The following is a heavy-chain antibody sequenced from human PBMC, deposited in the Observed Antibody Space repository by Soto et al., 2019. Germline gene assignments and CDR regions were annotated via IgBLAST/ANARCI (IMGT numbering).Heavy chain of an antibody. CDR1: GYTFTGYG. CDR2: ISVFNGNT. D-gene: IGHD2-15*01. CDR3: GRDGSGGIIDS. V-gene: IGHV1-18*01. Sequence: QVQLVQSGAEVKKPGASVKVSCKTSGYTFTGYGINWVRQAPGHGLEWMGWISVFNGNTKYGQNIQDRVIMTTDTSTSTAYMELRSLRSAETAVYFCGRDGSGGIIDSWGQGTMLIVSS. J-gene: IGHJ3*01.